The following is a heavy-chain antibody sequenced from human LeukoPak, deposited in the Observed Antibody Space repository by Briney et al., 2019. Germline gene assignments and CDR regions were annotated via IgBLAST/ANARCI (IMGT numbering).Heavy chain of an antibody. Sequence: SETLSLTCTFSGGSVSSYYWSWIRQPPGKGLEWIGYIYYSGSTNYNPSLKSRVTISVDTSKNQFSLKLSSVTAADTAVYYCARDSYDILTGNNWFDPWGQGTLVTVSS. CDR3: ARDSYDILTGNNWFDP. D-gene: IGHD3-9*01. CDR2: IYYSGST. V-gene: IGHV4-59*02. J-gene: IGHJ5*02. CDR1: GGSVSSYY.